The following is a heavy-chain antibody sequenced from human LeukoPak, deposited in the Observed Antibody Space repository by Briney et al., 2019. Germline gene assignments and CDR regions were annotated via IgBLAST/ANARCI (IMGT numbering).Heavy chain of an antibody. CDR1: GFTFSDYY. J-gene: IGHJ6*03. V-gene: IGHV3-11*04. Sequence: GGSLRLSCAASGFTFSDYYMSWIRQAPGKGLEWVSYISSSGSTIYYPDSVKGRFTISRDNAKNSLYLQMNSLRAEDTAAYYCARAASGTTGPYYYYYYMDVWGKGTTVTVSS. D-gene: IGHD1-1*01. CDR2: ISSSGSTI. CDR3: ARAASGTTGPYYYYYYMDV.